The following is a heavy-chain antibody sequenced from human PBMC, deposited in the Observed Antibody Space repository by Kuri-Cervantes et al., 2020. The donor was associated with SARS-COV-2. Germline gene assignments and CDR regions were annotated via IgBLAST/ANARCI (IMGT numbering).Heavy chain of an antibody. CDR3: AKDPVAGTLGDNFDY. CDR2: IGVSGCNI. Sequence: GESLKISCAASGFNFIDYYMSWIRQAPGKGLEWQSKIGVSGCNIYYADFVKGRFTISRDSAKNSLFLQKTSLRAEDTAVYYCAKDPVAGTLGDNFDYWGQGTLVTVSS. D-gene: IGHD6-19*01. V-gene: IGHV3-11*01. CDR1: GFNFIDYY. J-gene: IGHJ4*02.